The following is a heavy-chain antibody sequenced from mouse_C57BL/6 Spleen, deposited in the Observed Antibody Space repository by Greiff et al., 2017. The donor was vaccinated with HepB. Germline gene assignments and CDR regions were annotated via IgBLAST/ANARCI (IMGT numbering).Heavy chain of an antibody. CDR1: GFTFSNYW. J-gene: IGHJ4*01. Sequence: EVKLMESGGGLVQPGGSMKLSCVASGFTFSNYWMNWVRQSPEKGLEWVAQIRLKSDNYATHYAESVKGRFTISRDDSKSSVYLQMNNLRAEDTGIYYCTVPSTTVERYAMDYWGQGTSVTVSS. V-gene: IGHV6-3*01. D-gene: IGHD1-1*01. CDR2: IRLKSDNYAT. CDR3: TVPSTTVERYAMDY.